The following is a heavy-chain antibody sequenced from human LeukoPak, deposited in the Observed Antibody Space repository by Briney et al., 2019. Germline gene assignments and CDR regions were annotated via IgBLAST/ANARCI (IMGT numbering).Heavy chain of an antibody. D-gene: IGHD6-6*01. V-gene: IGHV3-7*01. Sequence: GGSLRLSCAASGFTFSSYWMSWVRQAPGKGLEWVANIKQDGSEKYYVDSVKGRFTISRDNAKNSLYLQMNSLRAEDTAVYYCASCIAARPRYYYSYYMDVWGKGTTVTVPS. CDR1: GFTFSSYW. CDR3: ASCIAARPRYYYSYYMDV. CDR2: IKQDGSEK. J-gene: IGHJ6*03.